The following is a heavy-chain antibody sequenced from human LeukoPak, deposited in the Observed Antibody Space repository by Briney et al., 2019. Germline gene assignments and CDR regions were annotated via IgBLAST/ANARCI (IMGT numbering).Heavy chain of an antibody. J-gene: IGHJ4*02. D-gene: IGHD3-10*01. CDR3: ATELRGSGFRFGHLLSPIDY. CDR1: GYTFTSKN. V-gene: IGHV1-46*01. CDR2: INPSDGST. Sequence: ASVKVSCKTSGYTFTSKNIHWVRQAPGQGLEWVGIINPSDGSTSYARNLQGRLIMTRDTSKRTGYMELRSLRSDDTAVYYCATELRGSGFRFGHLLSPIDYWGRGTLVSVFS.